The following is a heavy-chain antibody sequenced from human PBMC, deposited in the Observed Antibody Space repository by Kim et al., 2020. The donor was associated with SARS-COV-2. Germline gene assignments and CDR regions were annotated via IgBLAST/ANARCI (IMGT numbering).Heavy chain of an antibody. J-gene: IGHJ6*02. CDR2: IYYSGST. CDR3: ARSKSDLERYYGMDV. Sequence: SETLSLTCTVSGGSISSYYWSWIRQPPGKGLEWIGYIYYSGSTNYNPSLKSRVTISVDTSKNQFSLKLSSVTAADTAVYYCARSKSDLERYYGMDVWGQGTTVTVSS. V-gene: IGHV4-59*01. CDR1: GGSISSYY. D-gene: IGHD4-4*01.